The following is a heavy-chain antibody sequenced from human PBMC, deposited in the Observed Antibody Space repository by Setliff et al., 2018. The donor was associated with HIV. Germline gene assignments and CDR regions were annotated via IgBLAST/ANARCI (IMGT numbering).Heavy chain of an antibody. V-gene: IGHV4-4*07. Sequence: SETLSLTCTVSGGSISCYYWSWIRQPAGKGLEWIGRIYSSGSTNYNPSLKSRVTLSIDTSKNQFSLKLTSVTVADTAVYYCARGGGLNWFDPWGQGTLVTVSS. J-gene: IGHJ5*02. CDR2: IYSSGST. D-gene: IGHD2-15*01. CDR1: GGSISCYY. CDR3: ARGGGLNWFDP.